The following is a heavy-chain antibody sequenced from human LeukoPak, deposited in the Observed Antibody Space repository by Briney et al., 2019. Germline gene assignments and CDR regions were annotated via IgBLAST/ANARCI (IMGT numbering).Heavy chain of an antibody. D-gene: IGHD2-8*02. J-gene: IGHJ4*02. CDR2: ISVRSCAI. Sequence: PGGSLRLSCAASGFNFSDYSMAWVRQAPGKGLDWVSVISVRSCAIFYADSVKGRCTISRDNSNNTLHLQVSSLSGDHTAVYYRTRDGDRGVLVADYFDFWGQGTVVVVSS. V-gene: IGHV3-23*01. CDR3: TRDGDRGVLVADYFDF. CDR1: GFNFSDYS.